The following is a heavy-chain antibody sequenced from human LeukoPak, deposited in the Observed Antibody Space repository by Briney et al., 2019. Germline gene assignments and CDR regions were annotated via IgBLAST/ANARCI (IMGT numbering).Heavy chain of an antibody. D-gene: IGHD6-13*01. Sequence: GGSLRLSCAASGFTFSSYDMHWVRQAPGKGLEWVAVISYDGSNKYYADSVKGRFTISRDNSKNTLYLQMNSLRAEDTAVYYCARVQQQLAYYYDMDVWGQGTTVTVSS. CDR1: GFTFSSYD. V-gene: IGHV3-30-3*01. CDR2: ISYDGSNK. J-gene: IGHJ6*02. CDR3: ARVQQQLAYYYDMDV.